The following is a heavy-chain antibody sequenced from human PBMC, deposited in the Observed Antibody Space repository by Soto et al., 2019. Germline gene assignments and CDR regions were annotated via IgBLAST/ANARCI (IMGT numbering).Heavy chain of an antibody. D-gene: IGHD3-22*01. CDR2: ISYDGSNQ. CDR3: ARGTHDTSGYYYSAYYFDY. V-gene: IGHV3-30-3*01. Sequence: VPLVESGGGVVQPGRSLRLSCVASGFSFSNYAMNWVRQAPGKGLEWVAVISYDGSNQNYPDSVRGRFTISRDNSRNTLYLQVNSLRAEDTATYYCARGTHDTSGYYYSAYYFDYWGQGTLVTVSS. J-gene: IGHJ4*02. CDR1: GFSFSNYA.